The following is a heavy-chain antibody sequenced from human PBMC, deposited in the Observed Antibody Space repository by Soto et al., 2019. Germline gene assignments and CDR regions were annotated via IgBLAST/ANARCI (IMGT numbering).Heavy chain of an antibody. CDR2: IGTAGDP. D-gene: IGHD2-2*02. Sequence: GGSLRLSCAASGFTFSSYDMHWVRQATGKGLEWVSAIGTAGDPYYPGSVKGRFTISRKNAKNSLYLQMNSLRAGDTAVYYCARGRYCSSTSCYRRGYYYYYGMDVWGQGTTVTVSS. J-gene: IGHJ6*02. V-gene: IGHV3-13*05. CDR1: GFTFSSYD. CDR3: ARGRYCSSTSCYRRGYYYYYGMDV.